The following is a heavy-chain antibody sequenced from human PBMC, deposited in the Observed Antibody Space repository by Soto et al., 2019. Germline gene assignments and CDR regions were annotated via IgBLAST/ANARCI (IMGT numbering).Heavy chain of an antibody. CDR3: ARVVPGAEAWFGP. CDR1: GYSFTDYH. J-gene: IGHJ5*02. Sequence: ASVKVSCKASGYSFTDYHIHWVRQAPGQGLEWLGRISPKSDGTNTAQKFQGRVSMTTDTSTTTAYMELRSLRSDDTAVYYCARVVPGAEAWFGPWGQGTLVTVSS. D-gene: IGHD2-2*01. CDR2: ISPKSDGT. V-gene: IGHV1-2*06.